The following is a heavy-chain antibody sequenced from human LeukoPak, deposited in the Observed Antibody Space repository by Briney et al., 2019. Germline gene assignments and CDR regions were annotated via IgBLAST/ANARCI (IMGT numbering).Heavy chain of an antibody. CDR1: GGSISSYY. J-gene: IGHJ6*03. CDR2: IYTSGST. CDR3: ARDREITMVRAPYSYYYMDV. V-gene: IGHV4-4*07. D-gene: IGHD3-10*01. Sequence: SETLSLTCTVSGGSISSYYWSWIRQPAGKGLEWIGRIYTSGSTNYNPSLKSRVTMSVDTSKNQFSLKLSSVTAADTAVYYCARDREITMVRAPYSYYYMDVWGKGTTVTVSS.